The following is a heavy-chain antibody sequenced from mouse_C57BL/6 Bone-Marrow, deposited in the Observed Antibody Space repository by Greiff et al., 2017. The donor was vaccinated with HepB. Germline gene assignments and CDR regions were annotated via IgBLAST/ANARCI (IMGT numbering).Heavy chain of an antibody. CDR3: TLYGNSSWFAY. CDR2: IDPETGGT. D-gene: IGHD2-10*02. Sequence: QVQLKQSGAELVRPGASVTLSCKASGYTFTDYEMHWVKQTPVHGLEWIGAIDPETGGTAYNQKFKGKAILTADKSSSTAYMELRSLTSEDSAVYYCTLYGNSSWFAYWGQGTLVTVSA. V-gene: IGHV1-15*01. J-gene: IGHJ3*01. CDR1: GYTFTDYE.